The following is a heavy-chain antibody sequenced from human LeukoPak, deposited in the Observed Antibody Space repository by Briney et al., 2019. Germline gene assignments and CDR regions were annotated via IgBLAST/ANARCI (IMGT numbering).Heavy chain of an antibody. J-gene: IGHJ4*02. V-gene: IGHV4-34*01. CDR3: ARGGANTAHEEEFDY. CDR2: INHSGST. D-gene: IGHD2-2*02. Sequence: SETLSLTCAVYGGSFSGYYWSWIRQPPGNGLEWIGEINHSGSTNYNPSLKSRVTISVDTSKNQFSLKLSSVTAADTAVYYCARGGANTAHEEEFDYWGQGTLVTVSS. CDR1: GGSFSGYY.